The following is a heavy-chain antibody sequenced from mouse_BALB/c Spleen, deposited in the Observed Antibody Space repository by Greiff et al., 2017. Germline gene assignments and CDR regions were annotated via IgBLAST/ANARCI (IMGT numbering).Heavy chain of an antibody. CDR1: GFTFSSFG. D-gene: IGHD2-10*02. Sequence: EVKVVESGGGLVQPGGSRKLSCAASGFTFSSFGMHWVRQAPEKGLEWVAYISSGSSTIYYADTVKGQFTISRDNPKNTLFLQMTSLRSEDTAMYYCARKEYGNYGYAMDYWGQGTSVTVSS. J-gene: IGHJ4*01. V-gene: IGHV5-17*02. CDR2: ISSGSSTI. CDR3: ARKEYGNYGYAMDY.